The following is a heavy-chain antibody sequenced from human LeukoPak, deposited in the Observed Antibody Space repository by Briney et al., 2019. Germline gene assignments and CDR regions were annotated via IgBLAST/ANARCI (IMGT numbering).Heavy chain of an antibody. V-gene: IGHV4-39*07. Sequence: SETLSLTCTVSGGSISSSSYYWGWIRQPPGKGLEWIGSIYYSGSTYYNPSLKSRVTISVDTSKNQFSLKLSSVTAADTAVYYCARDRGYDFWSGYCGMDVWGQGTTVTVSS. D-gene: IGHD3-3*01. J-gene: IGHJ6*02. CDR2: IYYSGST. CDR1: GGSISSSSYY. CDR3: ARDRGYDFWSGYCGMDV.